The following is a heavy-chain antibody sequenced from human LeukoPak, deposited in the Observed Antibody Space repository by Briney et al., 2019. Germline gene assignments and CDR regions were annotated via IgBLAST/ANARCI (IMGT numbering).Heavy chain of an antibody. CDR1: GFTFGSIA. J-gene: IGHJ4*02. CDR3: ARGVSGATALDF. CDR2: ISIGSTYV. V-gene: IGHV3-21*01. Sequence: GGSLRLSCAASGFTFGSIAMTWVRQAPGKGLEWVSYISIGSTYVYYADSVKDRFTVSRDNAKNSLVLQMNSLRAEDTAVYYCARGVSGATALDFWGQGTLVTVSS. D-gene: IGHD4/OR15-4a*01.